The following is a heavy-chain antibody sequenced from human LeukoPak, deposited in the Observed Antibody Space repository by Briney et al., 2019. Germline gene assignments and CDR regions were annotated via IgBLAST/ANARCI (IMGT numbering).Heavy chain of an antibody. CDR1: GGSISSSSYY. CDR3: AVDSSGYGLDY. Sequence: SETLSLTYTVSGGSISSSSYYWGWIRQPPGKGLEWIGSIYYSGSTYYNPSLKSRVTISVDTSKNQFSLKPSSVTAADTAVYYCAVDSSGYGLDYWGQGTLVTVSS. D-gene: IGHD3-22*01. V-gene: IGHV4-39*07. CDR2: IYYSGST. J-gene: IGHJ4*02.